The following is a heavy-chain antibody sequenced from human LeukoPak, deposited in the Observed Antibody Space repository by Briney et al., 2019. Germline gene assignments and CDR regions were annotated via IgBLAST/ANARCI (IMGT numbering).Heavy chain of an antibody. V-gene: IGHV3-23*01. J-gene: IGHJ4*02. CDR2: TGSTGVST. Sequence: PGGSLRLSCAASGFTFSSYAMNWVRQAPGKGLEWVSGTGSTGVSTFYADSVKGRFTVSRDNSRTTLSLQMNSLRSEDTAVYYSAKDAGVLPAHSCGYWGQRTLVT. CDR3: AKDAGVLPAHSCGY. D-gene: IGHD2-21*01. CDR1: GFTFSSYA.